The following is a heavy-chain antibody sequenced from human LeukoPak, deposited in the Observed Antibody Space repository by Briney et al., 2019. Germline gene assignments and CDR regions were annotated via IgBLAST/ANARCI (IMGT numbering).Heavy chain of an antibody. D-gene: IGHD6-13*01. V-gene: IGHV4-38-2*02. Sequence: SETLSLTCTVSGYSISSGYYWGWIRQPPGKGLEWIGSIYHSGSTYYNPSLKSRVTISVDTSKNQFSLKLSSVTAADTAVYYCARWGGAAAGQYGMDVWGQGTTVTVSS. CDR1: GYSISSGYY. CDR2: IYHSGST. J-gene: IGHJ6*02. CDR3: ARWGGAAAGQYGMDV.